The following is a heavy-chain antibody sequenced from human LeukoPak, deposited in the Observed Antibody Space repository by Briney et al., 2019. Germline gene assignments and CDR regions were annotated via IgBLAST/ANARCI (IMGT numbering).Heavy chain of an antibody. V-gene: IGHV1-69*05. D-gene: IGHD3-10*01. Sequence: SVKVSCKASGGTFSSYAISWVRQAPGQGLEWMGRIIPIFGTANYAQKFQGRVTITTDESTSTAYMELSSLGSEDTAVYYCARDRRYGSGSYLEYYFDYWGQGTLVTVSS. CDR1: GGTFSSYA. CDR2: IIPIFGTA. CDR3: ARDRRYGSGSYLEYYFDY. J-gene: IGHJ4*02.